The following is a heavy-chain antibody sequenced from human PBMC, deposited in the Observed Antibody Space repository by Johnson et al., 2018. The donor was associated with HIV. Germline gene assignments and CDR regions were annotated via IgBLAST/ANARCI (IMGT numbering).Heavy chain of an antibody. CDR2: ISASGGRT. Sequence: VHLVESGGNLVQPGGSLRLSCAASGFIFSSHAMTWLRQAPGKGLAWVSAISASGGRTFYADSVMGRFTVSRDKSKNTVFLQMDSLRAEDTAVYYCAREKSVWGASDAFDVWGLGTMVTVSS. CDR3: AREKSVWGASDAFDV. CDR1: GFIFSSHA. V-gene: IGHV3-23*04. D-gene: IGHD3-10*02. J-gene: IGHJ3*01.